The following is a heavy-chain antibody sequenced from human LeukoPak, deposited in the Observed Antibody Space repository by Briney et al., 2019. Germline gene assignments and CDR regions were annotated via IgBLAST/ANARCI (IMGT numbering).Heavy chain of an antibody. V-gene: IGHV3-48*01. CDR1: GFPFIEYS. Sequence: GGSLRLSCTASGFPFIEYSMNWVRQVPGKGLEWISYIGIGSGNTKYADSVRGRFTISADKAKNSLYLQMNSLRVEDTAVYYCARDLNYAFDNWGEGALV. CDR3: ARDLNYAFDN. CDR2: IGIGSGNT. J-gene: IGHJ4*02. D-gene: IGHD1-7*01.